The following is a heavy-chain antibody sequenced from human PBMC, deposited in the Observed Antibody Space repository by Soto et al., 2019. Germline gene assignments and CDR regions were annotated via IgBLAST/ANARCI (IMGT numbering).Heavy chain of an antibody. D-gene: IGHD6-13*01. Sequence: ASVKVSCKASGYSFSSHAITWARQAPGQGLEWMGGIIPVFGTPSYAQKFQGRVTISADKSTNKSYLELRSLRSEDTAVYYCARGGALSTSWYWGDGLDSWGQGTQVTV. CDR1: GYSFSSHA. J-gene: IGHJ4*02. CDR2: IIPVFGTP. CDR3: ARGGALSTSWYWGDGLDS. V-gene: IGHV1-69*06.